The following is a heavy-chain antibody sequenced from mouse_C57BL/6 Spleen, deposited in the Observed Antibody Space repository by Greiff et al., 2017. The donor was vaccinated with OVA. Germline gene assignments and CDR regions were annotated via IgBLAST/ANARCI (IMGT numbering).Heavy chain of an antibody. CDR3: ARHDGYYEGAMDY. Sequence: VHLVESGPGLVAPSQSLSITCTVSGFSLTSYGVHWVRQPPGKGLEWLVVIWSDGSTTYNSALKSRLSISKDNSKSQVFLKMNSLQTDDTAMYYCARHDGYYEGAMDYWGQGTSVTVSS. CDR1: GFSLTSYG. V-gene: IGHV2-6-1*01. CDR2: IWSDGST. J-gene: IGHJ4*01. D-gene: IGHD2-3*01.